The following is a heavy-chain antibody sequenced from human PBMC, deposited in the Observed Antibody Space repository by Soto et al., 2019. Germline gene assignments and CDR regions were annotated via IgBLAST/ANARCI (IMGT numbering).Heavy chain of an antibody. CDR1: GYTFTSYG. CDR2: ISAYNGNT. V-gene: IGHV1-18*01. Sequence: QVQLVQSGAEVKKPGASVKVSCKASGYTFTSYGISWVRQAPGQGLEWMGWISAYNGNTNYAQKLQGRVTMTTDKPTSTAYMELRSLRSDDTAVYYCARDRPYYDFWSGDLYYYYYGMDVWGQGTTVTVSS. CDR3: ARDRPYYDFWSGDLYYYYYGMDV. D-gene: IGHD3-3*01. J-gene: IGHJ6*02.